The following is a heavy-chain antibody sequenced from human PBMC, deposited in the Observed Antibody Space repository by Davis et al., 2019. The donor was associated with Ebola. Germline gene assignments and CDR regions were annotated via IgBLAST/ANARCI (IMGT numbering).Heavy chain of an antibody. CDR1: GDSVSSGG. V-gene: IGHV6-1*01. CDR3: ARGWLRGYLDY. Sequence: PSETLSLTCAISGDSVSSGGWNWIRQSPSRGLEWLGRTYYSSKWYNDYEVSVKSRITINVDTSKNQFSLQLNSVTPEDTAVYYCARGWLRGYLDYWGQGTLVTVSS. CDR2: TYYSSKWYN. J-gene: IGHJ4*02. D-gene: IGHD3-3*01.